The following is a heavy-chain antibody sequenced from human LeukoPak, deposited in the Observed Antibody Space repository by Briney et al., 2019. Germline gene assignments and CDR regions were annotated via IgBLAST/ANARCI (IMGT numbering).Heavy chain of an antibody. Sequence: SGPALVKPTQTLTLTCTFSGFSPNTRAMCVSWIRHPPGKALEWLAFIDWNDDKYYSTSLKTRLTISKDTSKNQVVLTMTNMDPVDTATYYCASGLSWNFDYWGQGTLVTVSS. J-gene: IGHJ4*02. CDR3: ASGLSWNFDY. D-gene: IGHD2-15*01. V-gene: IGHV2-70*01. CDR2: IDWNDDK. CDR1: GFSPNTRAMC.